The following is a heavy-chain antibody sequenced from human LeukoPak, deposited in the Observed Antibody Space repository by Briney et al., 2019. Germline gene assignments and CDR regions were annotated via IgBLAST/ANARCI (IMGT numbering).Heavy chain of an antibody. J-gene: IGHJ4*02. CDR2: ISSGSSTI. CDR3: ARDRGVGATYYFDY. D-gene: IGHD1-26*01. CDR1: GFTFSSYS. Sequence: GGSLRLSCAASGFTFSSYSMNWVRQAPGKGLEWVSYISSGSSTIYYADSVKGRFTISRDNAKNSLYLQTNSLRDEDTAVYYCARDRGVGATYYFDYWGQGTLVTVSS. V-gene: IGHV3-48*02.